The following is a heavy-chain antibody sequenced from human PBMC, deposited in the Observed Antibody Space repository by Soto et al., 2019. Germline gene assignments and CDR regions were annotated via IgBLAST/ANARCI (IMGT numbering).Heavy chain of an antibody. CDR1: GFTFSSYS. Sequence: GSLRLSCAPSGFTFSSYSMNWVRQAPGKGLEWVSSISSSSSYIYYADSVKGRFTISRDNAKKSLYLHMKSMRAEDTAVYYGEREYDGDYDYWGQGTLVTVSS. V-gene: IGHV3-21*01. J-gene: IGHJ4*02. CDR3: EREYDGDYDY. CDR2: ISSSSSYI. D-gene: IGHD4-17*01.